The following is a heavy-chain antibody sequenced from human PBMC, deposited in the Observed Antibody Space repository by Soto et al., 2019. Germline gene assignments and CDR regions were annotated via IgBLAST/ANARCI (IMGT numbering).Heavy chain of an antibody. CDR1: GFTFSSYA. CDR3: AKDVTMIVVVKDDAFDI. J-gene: IGHJ3*02. CDR2: ISGSGGST. Sequence: PGGSLRLSCAASGFTFSSYAMSWVRQAPGKGLEWVSAISGSGGSTYYADSVEGRFTISRDNSKNTLYLQMNSLRAEDTAVYYCAKDVTMIVVVKDDAFDIWGQGTMVTVS. V-gene: IGHV3-23*01. D-gene: IGHD3-22*01.